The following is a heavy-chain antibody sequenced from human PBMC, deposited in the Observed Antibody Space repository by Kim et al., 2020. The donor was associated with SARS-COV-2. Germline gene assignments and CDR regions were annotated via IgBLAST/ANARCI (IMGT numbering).Heavy chain of an antibody. CDR3: ARGGYDF. Sequence: DGTSTTYADSVKGRITISRDNAKNTVYLQMGGLRAEDTALYYCARGGYDFWGQGTLVTVSS. CDR2: DGTST. J-gene: IGHJ4*02. D-gene: IGHD3-22*01. V-gene: IGHV3-74*03.